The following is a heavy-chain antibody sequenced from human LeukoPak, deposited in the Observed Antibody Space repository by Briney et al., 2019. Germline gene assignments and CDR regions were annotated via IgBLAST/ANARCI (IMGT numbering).Heavy chain of an antibody. D-gene: IGHD5-18*01. Sequence: GGSLRLSCAASGFTFGSYTMTWVRQAPGKGLEWVSSISSGSSDISYADSVKGRFTISRDNAKYSLYLQMNSLRAEDTAVYYCARLTGVVNAFDYWGQGTLVTVSS. CDR1: GFTFGSYT. J-gene: IGHJ4*02. CDR2: ISSGSSDI. V-gene: IGHV3-21*01. CDR3: ARLTGVVNAFDY.